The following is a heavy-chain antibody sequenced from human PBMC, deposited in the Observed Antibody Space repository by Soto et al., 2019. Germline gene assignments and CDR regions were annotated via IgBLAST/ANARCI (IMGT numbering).Heavy chain of an antibody. CDR1: GYTFTSYG. J-gene: IGHJ4*02. V-gene: IGHV1-18*01. CDR2: ISAYNGNT. CDR3: ARGLVLRFFEWLLPDY. D-gene: IGHD3-3*01. Sequence: ASVKVSCKASGYTFTSYGISWVRQAPGQGLEWMGWISAYNGNTNYAQKLQGRVTMTTDTSTSTAYMELRSLRSDDTAVYYCARGLVLRFFEWLLPDYWGQGTLVTVSS.